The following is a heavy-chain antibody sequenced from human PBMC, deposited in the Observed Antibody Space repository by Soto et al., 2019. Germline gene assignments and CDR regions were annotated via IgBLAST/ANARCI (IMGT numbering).Heavy chain of an antibody. Sequence: ASEKVSCKASGHSFTSYGISWVRQAPGQGPEWMGWISGHNGNTNHPQSLQGRVTMTTDTSRNTAYMELRSLRSDDTAVYYCARHRFNYSDNNVYYSFDYWGQGTLVTVSS. CDR2: ISGHNGNT. V-gene: IGHV1-18*04. CDR1: GHSFTSYG. J-gene: IGHJ4*02. CDR3: ARHRFNYSDNNVYYSFDY. D-gene: IGHD3-22*01.